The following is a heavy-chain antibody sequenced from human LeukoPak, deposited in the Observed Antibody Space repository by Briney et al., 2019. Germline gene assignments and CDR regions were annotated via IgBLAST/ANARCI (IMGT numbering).Heavy chain of an antibody. D-gene: IGHD2-2*02. CDR1: GFTFSSYS. J-gene: IGHJ4*02. CDR2: ISWNSGSI. V-gene: IGHV3-9*03. Sequence: GGSLRLSCAASGFTFSSYSMHWVRQAPGKGLEWVSGISWNSGSIGYADSVKGRFTISRDNAKNSLYLQMNSLRAEDMALYYCAKDGCSSTSCYTFDYWGQGTLVTVSS. CDR3: AKDGCSSTSCYTFDY.